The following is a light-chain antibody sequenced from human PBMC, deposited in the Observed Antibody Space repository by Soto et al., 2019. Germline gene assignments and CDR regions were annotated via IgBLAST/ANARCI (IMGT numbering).Light chain of an antibody. CDR2: AAS. CDR3: QQSYNNPT. CDR1: QNINRY. V-gene: IGKV1-39*01. Sequence: DIQMTQSPSSLSASVGDRVTITCRASQNINRYLNWYQHKPGKAPNLLIYAASSLQSGVPSRFSGSGSGTHFTLTISSLQPEDSAIYYCQQSYNNPTFGQGTRLE. J-gene: IGKJ5*01.